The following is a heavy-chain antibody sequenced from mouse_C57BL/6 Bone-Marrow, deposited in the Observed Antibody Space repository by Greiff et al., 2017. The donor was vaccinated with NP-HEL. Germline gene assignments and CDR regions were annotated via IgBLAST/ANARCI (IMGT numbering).Heavy chain of an antibody. CDR1: GFTFSNYW. CDR3: TAITTVVATTSYYAMDY. J-gene: IGHJ4*01. D-gene: IGHD1-1*01. CDR2: IRLKSDNYAT. Sequence: EVKVEESGGGLVQPGGSMKLSCVASGFTFSNYWMNWVRQSPEKGLEWVAQIRLKSDNYATHYAESVKGRFTISRDDSKSSVYLQMNNLRAEDTGIYYCTAITTVVATTSYYAMDYWGQGTSVTVSS. V-gene: IGHV6-3*01.